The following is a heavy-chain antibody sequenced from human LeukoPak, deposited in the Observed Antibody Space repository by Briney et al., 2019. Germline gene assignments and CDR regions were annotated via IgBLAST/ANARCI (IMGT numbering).Heavy chain of an antibody. CDR3: AKDLRPPITIFGVVIGRYDAFDI. D-gene: IGHD3-3*01. Sequence: GGSLRLSCAASGFTFDDYGMSWVRQAPGKGLEWVSGINWNGGSTGYADSVKGRFTISRDNAKNSLYLQMNSLKAEDTAVYYCAKDLRPPITIFGVVIGRYDAFDIWGQGTMVTVSS. V-gene: IGHV3-20*04. J-gene: IGHJ3*02. CDR1: GFTFDDYG. CDR2: INWNGGST.